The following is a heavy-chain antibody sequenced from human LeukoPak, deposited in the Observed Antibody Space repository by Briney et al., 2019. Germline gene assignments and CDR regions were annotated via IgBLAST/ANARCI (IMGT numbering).Heavy chain of an antibody. CDR3: AKDYSNYYYYGMDV. V-gene: IGHV3-30*18. Sequence: GMTLRLSCAASGFTFSSYGMHWVRQAPGKGLEWVAVISYDGSNKYYGDSVKGRFTISRDNSKNTLYLQMNSLRAEDTAVYYCAKDYSNYYYYGMDVWGQGTTVTVS. CDR1: GFTFSSYG. CDR2: ISYDGSNK. J-gene: IGHJ6*02. D-gene: IGHD4-11*01.